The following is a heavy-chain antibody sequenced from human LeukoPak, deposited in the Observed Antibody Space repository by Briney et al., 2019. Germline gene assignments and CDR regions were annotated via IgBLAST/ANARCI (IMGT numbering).Heavy chain of an antibody. Sequence: SETLSLTCTVSGYSSSIDYYWGWIRQSPGKGLEWLGRIHRSGSTYYNPSLKSRVTISGDTSKSQFSLRLTSVTAADTAVYYWAGTSSGYYSTDYWGQGTLVTVSS. CDR2: IHRSGST. CDR1: GYSSSIDYY. V-gene: IGHV4-38-2*02. J-gene: IGHJ4*02. D-gene: IGHD5-12*01. CDR3: AGTSSGYYSTDY.